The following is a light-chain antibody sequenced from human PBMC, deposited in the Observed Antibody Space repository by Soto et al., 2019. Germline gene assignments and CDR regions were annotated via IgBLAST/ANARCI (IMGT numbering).Light chain of an antibody. J-gene: IGKJ4*01. Sequence: DVQMTQSPASLSSFVGDRVTITCRASQGIAPYLAWFQQKPGKVPKLLIYATSTLQSGVPYRFSGSGYVTYFTLTINSLQPEDVGTYYCQKYNSAPLTFGGGTKVEIK. CDR2: ATS. V-gene: IGKV1-27*01. CDR1: QGIAPY. CDR3: QKYNSAPLT.